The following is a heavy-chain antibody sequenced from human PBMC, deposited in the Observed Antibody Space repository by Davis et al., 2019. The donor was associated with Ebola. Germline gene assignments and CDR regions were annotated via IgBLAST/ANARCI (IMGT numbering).Heavy chain of an antibody. CDR3: AKGGSRDI. CDR2: ISYDGSNK. J-gene: IGHJ3*02. V-gene: IGHV3-30*18. CDR1: GFTFSNAW. Sequence: GESLKISCAASGFTFSNAWMSWVRQAPGKGLEWVAVISYDGSNKYYADSVKGRFTISRDNSKNTLYLQMNSLRAEDTAVYYCAKGGSRDIWGQGTMVTVSS. D-gene: IGHD3-10*01.